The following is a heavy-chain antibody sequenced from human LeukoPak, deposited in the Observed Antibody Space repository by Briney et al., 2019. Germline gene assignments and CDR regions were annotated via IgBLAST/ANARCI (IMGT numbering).Heavy chain of an antibody. Sequence: SVKVSCKASGYTFTSYAISWVRQAPGQGLEWMGRVIPILGIANYAQKFQGRVTITADKSTSTAYMELSSLRSEDTAVYYCARDPTVVNSAGYAFDIWGQGTMVTVSS. CDR1: GYTFTSYA. CDR3: ARDPTVVNSAGYAFDI. J-gene: IGHJ3*02. CDR2: VIPILGIA. V-gene: IGHV1-69*04. D-gene: IGHD4-23*01.